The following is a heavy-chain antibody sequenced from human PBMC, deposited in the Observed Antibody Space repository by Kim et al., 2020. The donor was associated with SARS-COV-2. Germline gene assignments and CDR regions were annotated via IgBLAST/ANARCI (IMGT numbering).Heavy chain of an antibody. CDR3: AKDTGISYYDILSGYYPFDY. CDR2: ISGSGGST. Sequence: GGSLRLSCAASGFTFSSYAMSWVRQAPGKGLEWVSAISGSGGSTYYADSVKGRFTISRDNSKNTLYLQMNSLRAEDTAVYYCAKDTGISYYDILSGYYPFDYWGQGXXVTVSS. CDR1: GFTFSSYA. V-gene: IGHV3-23*01. D-gene: IGHD3-9*01. J-gene: IGHJ4*02.